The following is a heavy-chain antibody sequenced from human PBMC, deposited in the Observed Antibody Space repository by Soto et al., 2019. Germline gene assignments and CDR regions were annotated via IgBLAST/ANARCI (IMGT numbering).Heavy chain of an antibody. CDR1: GYTFTSND. CDR3: AGGPPNWGFDF. Sequence: QVQLVQSGDEVKKPGASVKVSCKASGYTFTSNDINWVRQATGQGFEWMGWMSPKSGDTGYAQKFQGRVTMTRDTSISTAYMELSSLRSEDTAVYYCAGGPPNWGFDFWGQGTLVTVPS. CDR2: MSPKSGDT. J-gene: IGHJ4*02. V-gene: IGHV1-8*01. D-gene: IGHD7-27*01.